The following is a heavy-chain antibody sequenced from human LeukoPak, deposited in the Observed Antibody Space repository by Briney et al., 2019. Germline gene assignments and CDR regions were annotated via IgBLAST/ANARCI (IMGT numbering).Heavy chain of an antibody. D-gene: IGHD2-21*02. V-gene: IGHV3-21*01. CDR1: GXTFSPYS. CDR2: ISSSNTY. J-gene: IGHJ6*02. Sequence: KPGGSLRLSCAASGXTFSPYSMNWVRQAPGKGLEWVSSISSSNTYYADSVKGRFTISRDNAKKSVYLQMNSLRAEDTAVYYCARDPGDLRWGMDVWGQGTTVTVAS. CDR3: ARDPGDLRWGMDV.